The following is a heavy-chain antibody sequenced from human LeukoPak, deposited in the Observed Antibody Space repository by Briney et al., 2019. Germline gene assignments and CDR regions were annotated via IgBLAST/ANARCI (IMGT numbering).Heavy chain of an antibody. Sequence: ASVKVSCKASGYTFTGYFIHWVRQAPGQGLEWMGWINPDSGGTNNAQKFQGRVTMTRDTSISTAYMELSSLRSEDTAVYYCARGVVTPGYYYYYMDVWGKGTTVTVSS. J-gene: IGHJ6*03. CDR2: INPDSGGT. V-gene: IGHV1-2*02. CDR3: ARGVVTPGYYYYYMDV. D-gene: IGHD4-23*01. CDR1: GYTFTGYF.